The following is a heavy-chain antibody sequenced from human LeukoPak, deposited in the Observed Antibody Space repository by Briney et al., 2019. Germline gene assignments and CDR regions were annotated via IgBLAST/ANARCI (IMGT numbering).Heavy chain of an antibody. CDR1: GYTFTSYD. D-gene: IGHD3-22*01. Sequence: GASVKVSCNASGYTFTSYDINWVRQATGQGLEWMGWMNPNSGNTGYAQKFQGRVTITRNTSISTAYMELSSLRSEDTAVYYCARATYYYDSSGYPHDAFDIWGRGTMVTVSS. CDR3: ARATYYYDSSGYPHDAFDI. J-gene: IGHJ3*02. CDR2: MNPNSGNT. V-gene: IGHV1-8*03.